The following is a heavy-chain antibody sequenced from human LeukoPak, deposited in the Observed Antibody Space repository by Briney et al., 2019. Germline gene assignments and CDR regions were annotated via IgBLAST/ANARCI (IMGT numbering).Heavy chain of an antibody. CDR1: GYTFTSYG. Sequence: GASVKVSCKASGYTFTSYGISWVRQAPGQGLEWMGWISAYNGNTNYAQKLQGRVTMTTGTSTSTAYMELRSLRSDDTAVYYCARGRERGGNIWYNWFDPWGQGTLVTVSS. CDR2: ISAYNGNT. D-gene: IGHD4-23*01. J-gene: IGHJ5*02. CDR3: ARGRERGGNIWYNWFDP. V-gene: IGHV1-18*01.